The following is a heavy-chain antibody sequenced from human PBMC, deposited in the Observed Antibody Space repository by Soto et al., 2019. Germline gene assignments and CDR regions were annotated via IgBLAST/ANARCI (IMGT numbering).Heavy chain of an antibody. CDR2: ISYDGSNK. CDR3: AKDQEGTVTTLDY. J-gene: IGHJ4*02. D-gene: IGHD4-17*01. CDR1: GFTFSGYG. Sequence: QVQLVESGGGVVQPGRSLRLSCAASGFTFSGYGMHWVRQAPGKGLEWVAVISYDGSNKYYADSVKGRFTISRDNSKNTLYLQMNSLRAEDTAVYYCAKDQEGTVTTLDYWGQGTLVTVSS. V-gene: IGHV3-30*18.